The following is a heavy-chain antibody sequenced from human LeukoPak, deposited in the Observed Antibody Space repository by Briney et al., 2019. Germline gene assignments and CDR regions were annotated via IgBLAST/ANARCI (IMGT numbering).Heavy chain of an antibody. V-gene: IGHV3-15*01. J-gene: IGHJ4*02. CDR1: GFTFSNAW. CDR2: IKRKTDGGPA. D-gene: IGHD4-17*01. CDR3: AIHFYGDNVGQTSYVGY. Sequence: AGGSLRLSCAASGFTFSNAWMSWVRQAPGKGLEWVGRIKRKTDGGPADYAAPVKGRFTTSRDDSKNTLYLQMNSLKTEDTAVYYCAIHFYGDNVGQTSYVGYWGQGNLVTVSS.